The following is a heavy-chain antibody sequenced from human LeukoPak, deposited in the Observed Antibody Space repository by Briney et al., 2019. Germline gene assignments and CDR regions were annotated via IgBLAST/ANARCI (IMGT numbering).Heavy chain of an antibody. J-gene: IGHJ4*02. CDR2: ILHDEK. CDR3: AKGVNDEYDYYIDY. Sequence: RSGRSLRLSFAAAGFTFSSVCIHSVRQAPGGGLEWVALILHDEKHYADSVKGRFTISRDNSKNTLYLQMNSLRAEDTAVHDWAKGVNDEYDYYIDYWGQGTLVTVSS. D-gene: IGHD2/OR15-2a*01. CDR1: GFTFSSVC. V-gene: IGHV3-33*05.